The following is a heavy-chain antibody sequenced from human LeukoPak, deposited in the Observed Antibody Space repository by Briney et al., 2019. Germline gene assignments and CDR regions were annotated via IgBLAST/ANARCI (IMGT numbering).Heavy chain of an antibody. CDR1: GFTFSIYS. V-gene: IGHV3-74*01. D-gene: IGHD2-15*01. CDR2: IYNDGSST. Sequence: GGSLRLSCAASGFTFSIYSMHWVRQAPGKGLVWVSRIYNDGSSTRYADSVKGRFTISRDNAKNTLYLQMNSLRAEDTAVYYCARECGYCTAGSCYSHASDIWGQGTMVTVSA. J-gene: IGHJ3*02. CDR3: ARECGYCTAGSCYSHASDI.